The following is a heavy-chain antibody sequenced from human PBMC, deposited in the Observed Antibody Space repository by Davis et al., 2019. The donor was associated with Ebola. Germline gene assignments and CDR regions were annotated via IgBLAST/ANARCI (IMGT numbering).Heavy chain of an antibody. CDR1: GYTFTSYG. CDR3: ARQTFLPAAILFDP. Sequence: ASVKVSCKASGYTFTSYGISWVRQAPGQGLEWMGWINPNSGGTNYAQKFQGRVTMTRNTSISTAYMELSSLRSEDTAVYYCARQTFLPAAILFDPWGQGTLVTVSS. D-gene: IGHD2-2*01. CDR2: INPNSGGT. V-gene: IGHV1-8*02. J-gene: IGHJ5*02.